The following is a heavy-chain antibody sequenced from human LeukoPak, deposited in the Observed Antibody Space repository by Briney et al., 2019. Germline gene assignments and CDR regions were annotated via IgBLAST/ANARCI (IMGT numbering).Heavy chain of an antibody. V-gene: IGHV4-30-4*08. CDR3: ARASLGYCSSTSCFGIIGAFDI. J-gene: IGHJ3*02. CDR2: IYYSGST. D-gene: IGHD2-2*01. Sequence: PSQTLSLTCTVSGGSISSGDYCWSWIRQPPGKGLEWIGYIYYSGSTYYNPSLKSRVTISVDTSKNQFSLKLSSVTAADTAVYYCARASLGYCSSTSCFGIIGAFDIWGQGTMVTVPS. CDR1: GGSISSGDYC.